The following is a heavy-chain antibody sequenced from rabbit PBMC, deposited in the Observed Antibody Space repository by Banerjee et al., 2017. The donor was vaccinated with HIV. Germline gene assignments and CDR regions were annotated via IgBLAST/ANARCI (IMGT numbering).Heavy chain of an antibody. CDR2: IGAGSGAT. CDR3: ARGSAYAGAGYAL. V-gene: IGHV1S40*01. Sequence: QSLEESGGDLVKPGASLTLTCTASGFSFSSGYDMCWVRQAPGKGLEWIGCIGAGSGATYYASWAKGRFTISKTSSTTVALQMTSLTAADTATYFCARGSAYAGAGYALWGQGTLVTVS. J-gene: IGHJ3*01. CDR1: GFSFSSGYD. D-gene: IGHD4-2*01.